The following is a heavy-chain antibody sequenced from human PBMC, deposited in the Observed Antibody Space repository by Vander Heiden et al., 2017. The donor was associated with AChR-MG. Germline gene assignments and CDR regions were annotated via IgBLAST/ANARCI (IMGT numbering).Heavy chain of an antibody. D-gene: IGHD3-22*01. J-gene: IGHJ4*02. CDR1: GFTFSSYA. Sequence: EVQLLESGGGLVQPGGSLRLPCAASGFTFSSYAMSWVRQAPGKGLEWVSAISGSGGRTYYADAVKGRFTISRDNSKNTLYLQLQSMRAEDTAVYYCAKDGGGYYPIFDYWGQGTLVTISS. CDR3: AKDGGGYYPIFDY. V-gene: IGHV3-23*01. CDR2: ISGSGGRT.